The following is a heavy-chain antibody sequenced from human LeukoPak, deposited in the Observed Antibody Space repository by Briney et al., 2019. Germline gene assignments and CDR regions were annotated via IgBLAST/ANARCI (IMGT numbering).Heavy chain of an antibody. V-gene: IGHV3-11*01. CDR2: ISSSGSTI. Sequence: SGGSLRLSCAASGFTFSDYYMSWIRQAPGEGLEWVSYISSSGSTIYYADSVKGRFTISRDNAKNSLYLQMNSLRAEDTAAYYCARDSARIPYYGMDVWGQGTTVTVSS. J-gene: IGHJ6*02. CDR3: ARDSARIPYYGMDV. CDR1: GFTFSDYY. D-gene: IGHD2/OR15-2a*01.